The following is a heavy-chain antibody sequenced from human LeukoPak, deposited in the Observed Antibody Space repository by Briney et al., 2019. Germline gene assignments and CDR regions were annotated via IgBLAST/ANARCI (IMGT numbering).Heavy chain of an antibody. V-gene: IGHV4-38-2*02. CDR2: IYHSGST. CDR1: GYSISSGYY. CDR3: ARGLWFGELRFDY. Sequence: KTSETLSLTCTVSGYSISSGYYWGWIRQPPGKGLEWIGSIYHSGSTYYNPSLKSRVTISVDTSKNQFSLKLSSVTAADTAVYYCARGLWFGELRFDYWGQGTLVTVSS. D-gene: IGHD3-10*01. J-gene: IGHJ4*02.